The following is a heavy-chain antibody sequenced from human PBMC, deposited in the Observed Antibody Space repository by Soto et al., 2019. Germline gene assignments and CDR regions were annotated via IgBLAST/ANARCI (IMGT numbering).Heavy chain of an antibody. Sequence: EGSLRLSSAASGFTFDNYAMNWVRQAPGKRLARVSGITGSGENTYYADSVKGRFTISRDNSKNTLYVQLNSLRVEDTAIYYCAKVSLGATTITDFYYYGMDVWGQGTMVTVSS. CDR3: AKVSLGATTITDFYYYGMDV. CDR1: GFTFDNYA. V-gene: IGHV3-23*01. CDR2: ITGSGENT. D-gene: IGHD1-26*01. J-gene: IGHJ6*02.